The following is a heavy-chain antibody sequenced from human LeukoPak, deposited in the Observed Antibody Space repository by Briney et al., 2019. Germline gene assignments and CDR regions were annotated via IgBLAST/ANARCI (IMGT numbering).Heavy chain of an antibody. V-gene: IGHV3-48*02. CDR3: AREPKAYCDGDCYPDY. D-gene: IGHD2-21*02. J-gene: IGHJ4*02. CDR2: ISNSSRTL. CDR1: GFTFSSYS. Sequence: GGSLRLSCVASGFTFSSYSMNWVRQAPGKGLEWVSYISNSSRTLYYADSVQGRFTISRDNAKNSLILQVNSLRDEDTAVYYCAREPKAYCDGDCYPDYWGQGTLVTVSS.